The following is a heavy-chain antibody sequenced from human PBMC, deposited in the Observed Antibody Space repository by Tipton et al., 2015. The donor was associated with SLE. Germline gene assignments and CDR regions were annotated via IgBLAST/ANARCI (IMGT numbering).Heavy chain of an antibody. Sequence: GSLRLSCAASGFRVSSNYMNSVRQAPGKGLEGVSLISWDGGSTYYADSVKGRFTITRDNSKNSLYLQMNSLRTEDTALYYCAKDGRNYDCDYWGQGTMVTVSS. V-gene: IGHV3-43*01. CDR1: GFRVSSNY. J-gene: IGHJ4*02. CDR3: AKDGRNYDCDY. CDR2: ISWDGGST. D-gene: IGHD3-10*01.